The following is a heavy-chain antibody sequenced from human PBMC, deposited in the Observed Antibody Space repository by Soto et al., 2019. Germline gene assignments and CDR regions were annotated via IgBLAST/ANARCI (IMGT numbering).Heavy chain of an antibody. Sequence: AAVNGSCKASGYNFPSYYMHWVRQAPGQGLEWMGIINPSGGSTSYAQKFQGRVTMTRDTSTSTVYMELSSLRSEDTAVYYCARVKVVIDYYFYGMDVWGQGTTFPVS. D-gene: IGHD3-22*01. V-gene: IGHV1-46*01. CDR2: INPSGGST. CDR3: ARVKVVIDYYFYGMDV. J-gene: IGHJ6*02. CDR1: GYNFPSYY.